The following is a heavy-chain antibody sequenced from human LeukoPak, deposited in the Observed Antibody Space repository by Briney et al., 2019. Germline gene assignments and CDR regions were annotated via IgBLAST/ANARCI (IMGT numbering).Heavy chain of an antibody. J-gene: IGHJ6*03. CDR2: SSGSGSST. CDR3: AKVGTTVTTYYYYYMDV. D-gene: IGHD4-17*01. CDR1: GFTFSSYA. V-gene: IGHV3-23*01. Sequence: PGGSLRLSCAASGFTFSSYAMSWVRQAPGKGLEWVSASSGSGSSTYCADSVKGRSTISRDNSRNTLYLQMNSLRAEDTAVYYCAKVGTTVTTYYYYYMDVWGKGTTVTVSS.